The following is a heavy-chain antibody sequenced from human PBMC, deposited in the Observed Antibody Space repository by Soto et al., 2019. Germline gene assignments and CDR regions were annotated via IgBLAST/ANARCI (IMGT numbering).Heavy chain of an antibody. Sequence: GESLKIYCKVSGYSFTSYCIIWVRQMPGKGLEWMGRIDPSDSYTNYSPSFQGHVTISADKSISTAYLQWNSLKASDTAIYYCAIADKVFGAMDVWGQGTTVTVSS. CDR1: GYSFTSYC. CDR3: AIADKVFGAMDV. V-gene: IGHV5-10-1*01. CDR2: IDPSDSYT. J-gene: IGHJ6*02. D-gene: IGHD3-16*01.